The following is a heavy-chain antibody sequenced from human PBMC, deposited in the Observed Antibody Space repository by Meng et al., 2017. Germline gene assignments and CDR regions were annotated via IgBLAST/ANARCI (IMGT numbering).Heavy chain of an antibody. J-gene: IGHJ4*02. D-gene: IGHD1-26*01. CDR3: ARVSGRDQKAAPFDY. V-gene: IGHV1-2*06. Sequence: VHPGAGSKRPVVSVEHAGQLAEYNFTANYVHWVRLPPAHGLEWMGRINPKSGDTHYAQKFQARVTMTVDTSISTAYMELSGLRSDDTAMYYCARVSGRDQKAAPFDYWGQGTLVTVSS. CDR1: EYNFTANY. CDR2: INPKSGDT.